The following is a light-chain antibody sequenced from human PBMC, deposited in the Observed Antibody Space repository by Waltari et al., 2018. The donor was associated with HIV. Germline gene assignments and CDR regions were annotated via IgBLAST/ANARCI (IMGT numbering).Light chain of an antibody. J-gene: IGLJ3*02. Sequence: QPMLTQPPSVSAAPGQKVTISCSGSSSNIGNNYVSWYQHLPGTAPKLLIYDNNKRPSGIPDRFSGSKSGTSATLGITGLQTGDEADYYCGTWDSSLSPFWVFGGGTKLTVL. V-gene: IGLV1-51*01. CDR1: SSNIGNNY. CDR2: DNN. CDR3: GTWDSSLSPFWV.